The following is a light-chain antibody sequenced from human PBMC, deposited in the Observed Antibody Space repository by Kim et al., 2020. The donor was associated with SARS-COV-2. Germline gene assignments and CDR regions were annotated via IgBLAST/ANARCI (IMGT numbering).Light chain of an antibody. J-gene: IGLJ2*01. CDR1: KLGNKY. CDR3: QAWDSSTGVV. V-gene: IGLV3-1*01. Sequence: SYELTQPPSVSVPPGQTASITCSGDKLGNKYASWYQQRPGQSPVLVISQANKRPSGIPERFSGSNSGNTASLTISGTQAMDEADYYCQAWDSSTGVVFGGGTQLTVL. CDR2: QAN.